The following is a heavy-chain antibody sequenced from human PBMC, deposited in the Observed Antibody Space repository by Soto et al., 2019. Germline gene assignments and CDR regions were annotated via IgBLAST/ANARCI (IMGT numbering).Heavy chain of an antibody. CDR1: GDSVSSNSAG. CDR3: ARGEQYSGRIFDY. D-gene: IGHD1-26*01. J-gene: IGHJ4*01. CDR2: TYYRSKWYY. V-gene: IGHV6-1*01. Sequence: PSQTLSLTCTITGDSVSSNSAGWSWVRQSPSRGLEWLGRTYYRSKWYYEYAVSVRGRITINPDTSKNQYSLQLNSVTPEDTAVYFCARGEQYSGRIFDYWGQGTLVTVSS.